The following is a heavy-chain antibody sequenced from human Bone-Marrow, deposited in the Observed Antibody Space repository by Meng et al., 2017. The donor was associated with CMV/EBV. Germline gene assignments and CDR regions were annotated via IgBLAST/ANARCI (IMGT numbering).Heavy chain of an antibody. CDR3: ACYSSSGYYFAY. V-gene: IGHV3-30*02. CDR2: ISYDGLSR. Sequence: GGSLRLSCATSGFPFNGYVMHWVRQAPGKGLEWVAFISYDGLSRNYVDSVRGRFVISRDNSKNTLYLQMNSLRDEDTAVYYCACYSSSGYYFAYWGHGKLVHVAS. D-gene: IGHD6-25*01. J-gene: IGHJ4*01. CDR1: GFPFNGYV.